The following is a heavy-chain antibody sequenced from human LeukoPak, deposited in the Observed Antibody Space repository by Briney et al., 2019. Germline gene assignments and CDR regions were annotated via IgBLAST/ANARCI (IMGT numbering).Heavy chain of an antibody. CDR2: ISYDGSNK. CDR1: GFTFSSYA. J-gene: IGHJ3*02. V-gene: IGHV3-30-3*01. D-gene: IGHD1-26*01. CDR3: ARSRRNSERALDAFDI. Sequence: QSGGSLRLSCAASGFTFSSYAMHWVRQAPGKGLEWVAVISYDGSNKYYADSVKGRFTISRDNSKNTLYLQMNSLRAEDTAVYYCARSRRNSERALDAFDIWGQGTMVTVSS.